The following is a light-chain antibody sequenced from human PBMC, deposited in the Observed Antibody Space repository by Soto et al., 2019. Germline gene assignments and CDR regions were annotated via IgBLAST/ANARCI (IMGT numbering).Light chain of an antibody. Sequence: IHMTHSPSSLSASVGDTVRVTCRTSQNITNYLNWYQQNPGKAPHLLIYTASSLQTGVPSRFSGSGSGTDFTLTITSLQPEDSATYYCQQSYSPPWTFGPGTKV. CDR3: QQSYSPPWT. CDR1: QNITNY. CDR2: TAS. V-gene: IGKV1-39*01. J-gene: IGKJ1*01.